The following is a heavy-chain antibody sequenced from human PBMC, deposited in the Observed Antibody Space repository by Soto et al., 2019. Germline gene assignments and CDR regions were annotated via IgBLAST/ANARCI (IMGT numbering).Heavy chain of an antibody. CDR2: IYYSGST. V-gene: IGHV4-59*08. D-gene: IGHD6-13*01. CDR1: GGSISSYY. CDR3: ARLSRGAAAGFDS. Sequence: SGTLSLTCIVSGGSISSYYWSWIRQPPGKGLEWIGYIYYSGSTSYNPSLKSRVTISVDTSKNQCSLKLSSVTAADTAVYYCARLSRGAAAGFDSWGLGTLVTVSS. J-gene: IGHJ4*02.